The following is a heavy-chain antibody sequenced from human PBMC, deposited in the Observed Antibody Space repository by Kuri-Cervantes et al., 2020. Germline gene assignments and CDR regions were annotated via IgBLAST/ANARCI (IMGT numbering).Heavy chain of an antibody. Sequence: ASVKVSCKASGGTFSSYAISWVRQAPGQGLEWMGWISPHNGHTKYAQKFQGRVSMTTETSTNTVYMELRSLRSDDTAVYYCARDRTAHPNDYWGQGILVTVSS. CDR1: GGTFSSYA. J-gene: IGHJ4*02. CDR3: ARDRTAHPNDY. V-gene: IGHV1-18*01. CDR2: ISPHNGHT.